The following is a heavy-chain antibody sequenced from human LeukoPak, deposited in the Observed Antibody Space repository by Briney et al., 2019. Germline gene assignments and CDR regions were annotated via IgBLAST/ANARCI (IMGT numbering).Heavy chain of an antibody. D-gene: IGHD3-10*02. Sequence: PGGSLRLSCAASGFTFSSYEMNWVRQAPGKGLEWVSYISSSGSTIYYADSVKGRFTISRDNAKNSLYLQMNSLRADDTAVYYCAEIGITMIGGVWGKGTTVTISS. CDR2: ISSSGSTI. J-gene: IGHJ6*04. CDR1: GFTFSSYE. V-gene: IGHV3-48*03. CDR3: AEIGITMIGGV.